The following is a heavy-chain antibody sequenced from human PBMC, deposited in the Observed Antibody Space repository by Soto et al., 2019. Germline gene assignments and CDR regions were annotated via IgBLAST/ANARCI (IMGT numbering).Heavy chain of an antibody. CDR1: CYTFTSYG. J-gene: IGHJ6*02. Sequence: GASVKVSCKASCYTFTSYGISWVRQAPGQGLEWMGWISAYNGNTNYAQKLQGRVTMTTDTSTSTAYMELRSLRSDDTAVYYCATHSSGWYSLYYYYYYGMDVWGQGTTVTVSS. CDR2: ISAYNGNT. V-gene: IGHV1-18*04. CDR3: ATHSSGWYSLYYYYYYGMDV. D-gene: IGHD6-19*01.